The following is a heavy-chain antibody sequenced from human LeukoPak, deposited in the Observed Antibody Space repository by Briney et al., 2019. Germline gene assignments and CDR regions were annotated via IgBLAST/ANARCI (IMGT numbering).Heavy chain of an antibody. CDR2: IYYSGST. J-gene: IGHJ4*02. D-gene: IGHD5-18*01. CDR1: GGSISSYY. CDR3: ARVVDTAMDPPYFDY. Sequence: SETLSLTCTVSGGSISSYYWSWIRQPPGKGLERIGYIYYSGSTNYNPSLKSRVTISVDTSKNQFSLKLSSVTAADTAVYYCARVVDTAMDPPYFDYWGQGTLVTVSS. V-gene: IGHV4-59*01.